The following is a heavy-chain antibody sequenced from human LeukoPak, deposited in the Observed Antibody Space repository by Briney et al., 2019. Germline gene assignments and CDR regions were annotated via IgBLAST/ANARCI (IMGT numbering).Heavy chain of an antibody. Sequence: SVKVSCKASGGTFSSYAISWVRQAPGQGLEWMGGIIPIFGTANYAQKFQGRVTITADESTSTAYMELSSLRSEDTAVYYCARTGGRITMVRGVIYEKYGMDVWGQGTTVTVSS. V-gene: IGHV1-69*01. D-gene: IGHD3-10*01. CDR1: GGTFSSYA. CDR3: ARTGGRITMVRGVIYEKYGMDV. J-gene: IGHJ6*02. CDR2: IIPIFGTA.